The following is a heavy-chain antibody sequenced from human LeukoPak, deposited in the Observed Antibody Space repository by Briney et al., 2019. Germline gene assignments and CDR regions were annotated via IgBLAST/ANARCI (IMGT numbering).Heavy chain of an antibody. Sequence: PGRSLRLSCAPSGFTFRNYGFHWVRQAPGKGLEWVAVIWYDGSNKYYADSVKGRFTISRDDSKNTLYLQTNGLRAEDTAVYYCARDLGSTNYYFDYWGQGTLVTVSS. CDR2: IWYDGSNK. J-gene: IGHJ4*02. D-gene: IGHD3-16*01. CDR3: ARDLGSTNYYFDY. CDR1: GFTFRNYG. V-gene: IGHV3-33*01.